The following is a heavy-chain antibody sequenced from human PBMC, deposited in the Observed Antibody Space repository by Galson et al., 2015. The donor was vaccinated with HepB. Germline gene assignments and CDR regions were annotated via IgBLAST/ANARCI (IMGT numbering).Heavy chain of an antibody. J-gene: IGHJ4*02. V-gene: IGHV3-23*01. D-gene: IGHD6-13*01. CDR1: GFTFSSYA. CDR2: ISGSGGST. CDR3: AKGGQGRGIAAAGNVRY. Sequence: SLRLSCAASGFTFSSYAMSWVRQAPGKGLEWVSAISGSGGSTYYADSVKGRFTISRDNSKNTLYLQMNSLRAEDTAVYYCAKGGQGRGIAAAGNVRYWGQGTLVTVSS.